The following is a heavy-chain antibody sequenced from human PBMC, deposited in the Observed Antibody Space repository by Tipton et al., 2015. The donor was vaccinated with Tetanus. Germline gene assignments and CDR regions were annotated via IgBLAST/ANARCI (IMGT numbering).Heavy chain of an antibody. J-gene: IGHJ6*02. D-gene: IGHD4-11*01. V-gene: IGHV1-46*01. Sequence: QRVQSGPEVKKPGASVEVSCKASGYTFTSYYMHWVRQAPGQGLEWMGIINPSGGSTSYAQKFQGRVTMTRDTSTSTVYMELSSLRSEDPAVYYCARGPTVTTAHYYYGMDVWGQGTTVPVSS. CDR3: ARGPTVTTAHYYYGMDV. CDR2: INPSGGST. CDR1: GYTFTSYY.